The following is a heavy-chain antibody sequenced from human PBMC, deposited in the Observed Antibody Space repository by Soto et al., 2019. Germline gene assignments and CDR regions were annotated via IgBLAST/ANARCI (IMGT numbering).Heavy chain of an antibody. CDR1: GFTFSRYS. Sequence: ESGGGLVKPGGSLRLSCAASGFTFSRYSMNWVRQAPGKGLEWVSSISSSSSYIYYADSVKGRFTISRDNAKNSLYLQMNSLRAEDTAVYYCARDSRWLRGGGFDYWGQGTLVTVSS. CDR3: ARDSRWLRGGGFDY. V-gene: IGHV3-21*01. J-gene: IGHJ4*02. CDR2: ISSSSSYI. D-gene: IGHD5-12*01.